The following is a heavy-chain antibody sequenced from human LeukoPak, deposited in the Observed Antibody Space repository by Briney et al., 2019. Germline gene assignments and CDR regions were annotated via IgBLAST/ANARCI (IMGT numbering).Heavy chain of an antibody. CDR2: IRSKAYGGTT. D-gene: IGHD5-18*01. V-gene: IGHV3-49*03. CDR1: GFTFGDYA. Sequence: GGSLRLSCTASGFTFGDYAMSWFRQAPGKGLEWVGFIRSKAYGGTTEYAASVKGRFTISRDDSKSIAYLQMNSLKTEDTAVYYCTSHPQGYSYGYFDYWGQGTLVTVSS. CDR3: TSHPQGYSYGYFDY. J-gene: IGHJ4*02.